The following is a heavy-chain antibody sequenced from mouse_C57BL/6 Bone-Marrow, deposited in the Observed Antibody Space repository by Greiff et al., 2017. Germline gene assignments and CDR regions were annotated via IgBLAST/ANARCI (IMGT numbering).Heavy chain of an antibody. V-gene: IGHV5-6*02. CDR3: ASQDSMITTRAY. Sequence: DVKLVASGGDLVKPGGSLKLSCAASGFTFSSYGMSWVRQTPDKRLEWVATISSGGSYTYYPDSVKGRFTISRDNAKNTLYLQMSSLKSEDTAMYYCASQDSMITTRAYWGQGTLVTVSA. D-gene: IGHD2-4*01. CDR2: ISSGGSYT. CDR1: GFTFSSYG. J-gene: IGHJ3*01.